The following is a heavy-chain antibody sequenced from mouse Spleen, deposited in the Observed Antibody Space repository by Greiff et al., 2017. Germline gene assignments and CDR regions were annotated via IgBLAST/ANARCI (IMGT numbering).Heavy chain of an antibody. CDR2: INPGSGGT. D-gene: IGHD1-1*02. CDR3: AGWGDDGSSWFAY. Sequence: VKLMESGAELVRPGTSVKVSCKASGYAFTNYLIEWVKQRPGQGLEWIGVINPGSGGTNYHEKFKGKATLTADKSSSTAYMQLSSLTSEDSAVYFCAGWGDDGSSWFAYWGQGTLVTVSA. CDR1: GYAFTNYL. J-gene: IGHJ3*01. V-gene: IGHV1-54*01.